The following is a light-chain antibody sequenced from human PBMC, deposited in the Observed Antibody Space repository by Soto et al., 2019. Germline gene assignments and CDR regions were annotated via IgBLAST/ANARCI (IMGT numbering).Light chain of an antibody. CDR3: QQYGSSLFT. Sequence: EIVLTQSPGTLSLSPGETATLSCRASQSISTTSLAWYHQKPGQAPRLLIYDASSRATGIPDRFSGSGSGTDFTLTISRLEPEDFAVYYCQQYGSSLFTFGPGTKVDIK. CDR2: DAS. V-gene: IGKV3-20*01. J-gene: IGKJ3*01. CDR1: QSISTTS.